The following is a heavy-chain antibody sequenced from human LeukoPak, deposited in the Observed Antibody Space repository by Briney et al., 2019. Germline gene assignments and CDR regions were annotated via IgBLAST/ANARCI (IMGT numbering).Heavy chain of an antibody. J-gene: IGHJ4*02. CDR1: GFTFSSYG. CDR2: IWYDGSNK. V-gene: IGHV3-33*01. D-gene: IGHD1-26*01. CDR3: ARMSGSHIDY. Sequence: GGSLRLSCAASGFTFSSYGMHWVRQAPGKGLEWVAVIWYDGSNKYYVDSVKGRFTISRDNSKNTLDLQMDSLRAEDTAVYYCARMSGSHIDYWGQGTLVTVSS.